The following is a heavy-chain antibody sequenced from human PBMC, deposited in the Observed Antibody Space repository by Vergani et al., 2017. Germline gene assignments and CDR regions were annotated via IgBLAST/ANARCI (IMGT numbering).Heavy chain of an antibody. D-gene: IGHD3-9*01. J-gene: IGHJ4*01. CDR3: ARTESFILRYFHWAL. V-gene: IGHV4-39*01. CDR2: IYHSGGA. Sequence: QLHLQESGPGLVKPSETLSLTCTVSGGSITSSSYYWGWIRQPPGKGLEWIGNIYHSGGAYYNPSLKGRVTISVDTSKNQFSLEVTSVTAADTAIYFCARTESFILRYFHWALWGHGLLVTVSS. CDR1: GGSITSSSYY.